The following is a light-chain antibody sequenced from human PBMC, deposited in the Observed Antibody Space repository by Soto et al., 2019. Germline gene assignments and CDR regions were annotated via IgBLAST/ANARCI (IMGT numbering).Light chain of an antibody. Sequence: ATQMTQSPSSLSASVGDRVTITCRASQGIRNDLGWYQQKPGKAPNLLIYDASSLESGVPSRFSGSGSGKEFTLTISSLQPDDVATYYCQKYNSAPLTFGGGTKVDI. CDR2: DAS. CDR3: QKYNSAPLT. J-gene: IGKJ4*01. CDR1: QGIRND. V-gene: IGKV1-13*02.